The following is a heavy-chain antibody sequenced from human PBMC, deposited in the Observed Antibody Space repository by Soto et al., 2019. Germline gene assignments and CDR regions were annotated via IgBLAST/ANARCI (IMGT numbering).Heavy chain of an antibody. CDR2: ISYDGSDK. D-gene: IGHD6-19*01. V-gene: IGHV3-30*18. J-gene: IGHJ4*02. CDR3: VKDGNVCSSGWDAPSLDS. Sequence: QVQLAESGGGVVQPGRSLRLSCAASGFPFNSYAMHWVRQAPGKGLEWVAVISYDGSDKYYVDSVKGRFTISRDNSKNTLYLQMDSLRVDDTAVFYCVKDGNVCSSGWDAPSLDSWGQGTLVTVSS. CDR1: GFPFNSYA.